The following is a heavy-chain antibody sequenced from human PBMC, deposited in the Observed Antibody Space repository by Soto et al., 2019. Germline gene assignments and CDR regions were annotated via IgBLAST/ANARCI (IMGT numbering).Heavy chain of an antibody. Sequence: GGSLRLSCAASGFILCNYDMNWVRQAPGKGLEWFSFISSSRSYIYYADSVKGRFTISRDNAKNSLYLQMNSLRAEDTAMYYCARSTITIFGVVPAPNWFDPWGQGTLVTVSS. CDR1: GFILCNYD. CDR2: ISSSRSYI. D-gene: IGHD3-3*01. CDR3: ARSTITIFGVVPAPNWFDP. J-gene: IGHJ5*02. V-gene: IGHV3-21*01.